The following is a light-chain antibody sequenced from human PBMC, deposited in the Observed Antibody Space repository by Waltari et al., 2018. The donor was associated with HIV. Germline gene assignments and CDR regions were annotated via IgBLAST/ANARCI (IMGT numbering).Light chain of an antibody. CDR3: QQASSLPLT. J-gene: IGKJ4*01. CDR1: QSIGRW. V-gene: IGKV1-12*01. Sequence: DIQMTQSPSSVSASVGDRVTITCQASQSIGRWLVWYQQTPGKAPKLLIYAASTLQAGVPSRFSASGSGTSFTLTINSLQPEDFATYYCQQASSLPLTFGEGTKVEIK. CDR2: AAS.